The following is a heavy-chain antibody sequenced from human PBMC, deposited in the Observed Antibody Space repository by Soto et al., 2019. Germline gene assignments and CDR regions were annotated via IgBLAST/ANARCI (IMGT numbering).Heavy chain of an antibody. CDR1: GFTFSSYA. CDR3: GRCTSTSCHLGSDY. D-gene: IGHD2-2*01. V-gene: IGHV3-30-3*01. J-gene: IGHJ4*02. CDR2: ISYDGSNK. Sequence: GGSLRLSCAASGFTFSSYAMNWVRQAPGKGLEWVALISYDGSNKYYADSVRGRFTISRDSSTNTLFLQMNSLRAADTAVYYCGRCTSTSCHLGSDYWGQGTLVTVSS.